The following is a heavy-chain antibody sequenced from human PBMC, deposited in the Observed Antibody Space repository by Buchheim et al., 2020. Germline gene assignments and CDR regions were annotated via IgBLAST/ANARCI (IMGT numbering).Heavy chain of an antibody. Sequence: EVQLVQSGAEVKKPGDSLKISCQVSGYSFTSFWIGWVRQMPGRGLEWMGIIFPGDSDTKYSPSFQGQVNTSADKSIRTAFPQWSSLKASDTAMYYCARRGSSGWYSRGSGMDVWGQGTT. CDR3: ARRGSSGWYSRGSGMDV. V-gene: IGHV5-51*03. CDR2: IFPGDSDT. J-gene: IGHJ6*02. D-gene: IGHD6-19*01. CDR1: GYSFTSFW.